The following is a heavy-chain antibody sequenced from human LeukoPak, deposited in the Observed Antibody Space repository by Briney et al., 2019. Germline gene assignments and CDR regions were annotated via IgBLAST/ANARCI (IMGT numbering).Heavy chain of an antibody. CDR2: IYYSGNT. CDR3: ARVPIGYCSSTSCYKGDNWFDP. V-gene: IGHV4-39*01. CDR1: GVSISSSNSY. Sequence: SETLSLTCTVSGVSISSSNSYWGWIRQPPGKGLEWIGSIYYSGNTYYNASLKSQVSISIDTSKNQFSLRLTSVTAADTAVYYCARVPIGYCSSTSCYKGDNWFDPWGQGTLVTVSS. J-gene: IGHJ5*02. D-gene: IGHD2-2*02.